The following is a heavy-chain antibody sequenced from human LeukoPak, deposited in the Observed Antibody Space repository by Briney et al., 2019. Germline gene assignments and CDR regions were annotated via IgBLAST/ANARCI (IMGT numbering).Heavy chain of an antibody. Sequence: SETLSLTCTVSGDSISSGYYWGWIRQSPGKGLERIGSFHHTGSTYYNPSPKSRVTISADTSKNQFSLKLSSVTATDTAVYYCARALHSGSWYYFDYWGQGTLVTVSS. J-gene: IGHJ4*02. V-gene: IGHV4-38-2*02. CDR3: ARALHSGSWYYFDY. CDR2: FHHTGST. CDR1: GDSISSGYY. D-gene: IGHD1-26*01.